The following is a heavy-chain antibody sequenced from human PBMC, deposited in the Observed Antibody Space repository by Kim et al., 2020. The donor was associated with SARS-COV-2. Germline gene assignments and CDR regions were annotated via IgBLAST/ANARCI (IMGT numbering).Heavy chain of an antibody. CDR3: ASLLPLYYYYGIDV. V-gene: IGHV3-48*03. J-gene: IGHJ6*02. Sequence: GGSLRLSCAASGFTFSSYEMNWVRQAPGKGLEWVSYISSSGSTIYYADSVKGRFTISRDNAKNSLYLQMNSLRAEDTAVYYCASLLPLYYYYGIDVWGQGTTVTVSS. CDR2: ISSSGSTI. CDR1: GFTFSSYE.